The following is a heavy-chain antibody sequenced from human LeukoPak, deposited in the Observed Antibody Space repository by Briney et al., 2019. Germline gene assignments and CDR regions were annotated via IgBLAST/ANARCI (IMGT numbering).Heavy chain of an antibody. CDR3: AKSGRGDCSGGFCINWFDP. CDR1: GLSFSSYA. V-gene: IGHV3-23*01. J-gene: IGHJ5*02. CDR2: ISGSGANT. D-gene: IGHD2-15*01. Sequence: GGSLRLSCAASGLSFSSYAMSWVRQAPGKGLEWVSAISGSGANTYYADSVKGRFAISRDNSKNTLYLQMNSLRAEDTAVYYCAKSGRGDCSGGFCINWFDPWGQGTLVTVSS.